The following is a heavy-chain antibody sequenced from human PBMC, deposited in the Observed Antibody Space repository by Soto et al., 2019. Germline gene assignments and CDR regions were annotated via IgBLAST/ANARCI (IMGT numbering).Heavy chain of an antibody. J-gene: IGHJ5*01. Sequence: PSETLSLTCTVSGGSISGDYYWNWIRQAPGKGLEWIGYVYHTGSTYHNPSLKSRGSISVDTSNNQFSLKLSSVTAADTAVYFCAREPYDTTGHRIDSWRQWIRVTVS. CDR2: VYHTGST. CDR1: GGSISGDYY. D-gene: IGHD3-22*01. V-gene: IGHV4-30-4*01. CDR3: AREPYDTTGHRIDS.